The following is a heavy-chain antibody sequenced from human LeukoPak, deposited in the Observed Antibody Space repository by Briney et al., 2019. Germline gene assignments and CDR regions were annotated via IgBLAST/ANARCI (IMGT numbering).Heavy chain of an antibody. CDR1: GFTFSSYA. CDR2: ISVSGDGT. CDR3: AKADVDTAMDPYYFDY. J-gene: IGHJ4*02. D-gene: IGHD5-18*01. Sequence: GGSLRLSCAASGFTFSSYAVSWVRQAPGKGLEWVSHISVSGDGTYYADSVKGRFIVSRDNSRNTLYLQMSNLRAEDTAVYYCAKADVDTAMDPYYFDYWGQGTLVTVSS. V-gene: IGHV3-23*01.